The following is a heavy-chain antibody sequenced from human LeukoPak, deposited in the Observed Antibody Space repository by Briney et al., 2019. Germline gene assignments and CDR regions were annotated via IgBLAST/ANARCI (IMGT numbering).Heavy chain of an antibody. V-gene: IGHV5-51*01. Sequence: GESLKISCKGSGYSFSIYWIAWVRQMPGKGLEWMGIIYPGDSDTRYSPSFQGQVTISADKSMSTAYLQWAGLRASDTAMYYCARRGYCSGGSCHLNAFDIWGQGTMVTVSS. CDR1: GYSFSIYW. J-gene: IGHJ3*02. CDR3: ARRGYCSGGSCHLNAFDI. CDR2: IYPGDSDT. D-gene: IGHD2-15*01.